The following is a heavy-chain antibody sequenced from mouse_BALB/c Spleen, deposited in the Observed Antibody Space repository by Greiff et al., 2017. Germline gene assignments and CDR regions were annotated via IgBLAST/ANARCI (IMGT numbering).Heavy chain of an antibody. Sequence: VQGVESGPGLVAPSQSLSITCTVSGFSLTSYGVHWVRQPPGKGLEWLGVIWAGGSTNYNSALMSRLSISKDNSKSQVFLKMNSLQTDDTAMYYCAKYGNYEDYAMDYWGQGTSVTVSS. J-gene: IGHJ4*01. V-gene: IGHV2-9*02. CDR1: GFSLTSYG. D-gene: IGHD2-10*02. CDR3: AKYGNYEDYAMDY. CDR2: IWAGGST.